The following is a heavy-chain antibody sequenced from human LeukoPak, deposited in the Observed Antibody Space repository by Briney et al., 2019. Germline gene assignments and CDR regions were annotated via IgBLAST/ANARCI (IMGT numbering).Heavy chain of an antibody. CDR3: ARLNYDYVWGSSKFDY. D-gene: IGHD3-16*01. Sequence: GGSLRLSCAAPGFTFSSYWMSWVRQAPGKGLEWVANIKQDGSEKYYVDSVKGRFTISRDNAKNSLYLQMNSLRAEDTAVYYCARLNYDYVWGSSKFDYWGQGTLVTVSS. CDR2: IKQDGSEK. J-gene: IGHJ4*02. CDR1: GFTFSSYW. V-gene: IGHV3-7*01.